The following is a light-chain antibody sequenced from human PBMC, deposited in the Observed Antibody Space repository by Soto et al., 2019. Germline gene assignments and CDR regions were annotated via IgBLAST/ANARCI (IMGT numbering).Light chain of an antibody. CDR1: ALPKQY. CDR3: QSADSSATFRDVV. J-gene: IGLJ2*01. Sequence: SYELTQPPSVSVSPGQTARITCSGDALPKQYAYWYHQKSGQAPVLVLCKDTERPSGIPERFSGSTSGTTVTLTISGVQAEDEGDYYCQSADSSATFRDVVFGGGTKLTVL. CDR2: KDT. V-gene: IGLV3-25*03.